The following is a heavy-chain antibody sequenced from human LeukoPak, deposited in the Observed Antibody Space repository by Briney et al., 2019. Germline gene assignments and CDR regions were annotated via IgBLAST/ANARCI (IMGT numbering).Heavy chain of an antibody. V-gene: IGHV3-64*04. Sequence: GGSLRLSCSASGFTFSSYVMYWVRQAPGKGLEYVSAISPNGGSTYYADSVKGRFTISRDNSKNMLYLQMNSLRAEDTAVYYCAREAGATDYWGQGTLVTVSS. D-gene: IGHD1-26*01. CDR3: AREAGATDY. CDR2: ISPNGGST. J-gene: IGHJ4*02. CDR1: GFTFSSYV.